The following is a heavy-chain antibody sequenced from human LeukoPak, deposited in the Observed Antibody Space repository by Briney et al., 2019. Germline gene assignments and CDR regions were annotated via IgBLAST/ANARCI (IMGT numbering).Heavy chain of an antibody. CDR1: GFTFSSYG. D-gene: IGHD6-13*01. CDR3: ARTTAAAAGFDY. CDR2: ISGSGGST. V-gene: IGHV3-23*01. Sequence: GGTLRLSCAASGFTFSSYGMSWVRQAPGKGLEWVSAISGSGGSTYYADSVKGRFTISRDNAKNSLYLQMNSLRAEDTAVYYCARTTAAAAGFDYWGQGTLVTVSS. J-gene: IGHJ4*02.